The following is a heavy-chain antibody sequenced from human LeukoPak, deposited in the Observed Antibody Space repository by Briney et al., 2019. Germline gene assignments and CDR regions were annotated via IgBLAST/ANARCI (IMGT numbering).Heavy chain of an antibody. V-gene: IGHV4-34*01. Sequence: SETLSLTCAVYGGSFSRYYWSWIRQPPGKGLEWIGEINQSERINYNPSLESRVTISVDTSKNQFSLKLNSVTAADTAVYYCARGTKFSVNRIIVTTTFYAFDIWGQGTMVTVSS. CDR1: GGSFSRYY. CDR2: INQSERI. CDR3: ARGTKFSVNRIIVTTTFYAFDI. D-gene: IGHD4-17*01. J-gene: IGHJ3*02.